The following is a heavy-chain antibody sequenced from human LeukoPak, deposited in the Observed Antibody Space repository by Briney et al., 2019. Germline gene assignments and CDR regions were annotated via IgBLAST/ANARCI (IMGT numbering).Heavy chain of an antibody. CDR3: AREGDCSSTSYPFDY. J-gene: IGHJ4*02. CDR2: IYYSGST. D-gene: IGHD2-2*01. CDR1: GGSISSYY. V-gene: IGHV4-59*01. Sequence: SETLSLTCTVSGGSISSYYWSWIRQPPGKGLEWIGYIYYSGSTNYNPSLKSRVTISVDTSKNQFSLKLSSVTAADTAVYYCAREGDCSSTSYPFDYWGQGTLVTVSS.